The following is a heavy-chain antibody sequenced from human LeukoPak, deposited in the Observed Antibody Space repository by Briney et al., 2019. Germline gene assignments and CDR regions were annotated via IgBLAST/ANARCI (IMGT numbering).Heavy chain of an antibody. CDR1: GFTFSSYW. V-gene: IGHV3-7*01. Sequence: QPGGSLRLTCAASGFTFSSYWMSWVRQAPGKGLEWVAIIKQDGSEKYYVDSVKGRFTISRDNARNSLYLQMNSLRAEDTAVYYCCTTSYFYSMDVWGRGTTVTVSS. CDR2: IKQDGSEK. D-gene: IGHD2-2*01. CDR3: CTTSYFYSMDV. J-gene: IGHJ6*02.